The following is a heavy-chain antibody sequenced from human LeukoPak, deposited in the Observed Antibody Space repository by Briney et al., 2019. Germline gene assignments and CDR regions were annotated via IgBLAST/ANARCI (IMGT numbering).Heavy chain of an antibody. CDR3: ANGLTNGDYVF. V-gene: IGHV3-30*18. D-gene: IGHD4-17*01. J-gene: IGHJ4*02. Sequence: QPGGSLRLSCAASGFTFSNYGMHWVRQAPGKGLEWVAVISYDGSNKYYADSVEGRFTISRDNSKNTLYLQMNSLRAEDTAVYYCANGLTNGDYVFWGQGTLVTVSS. CDR2: ISYDGSNK. CDR1: GFTFSNYG.